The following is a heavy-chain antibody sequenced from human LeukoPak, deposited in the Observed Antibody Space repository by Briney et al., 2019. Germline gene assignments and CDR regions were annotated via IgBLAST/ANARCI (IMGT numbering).Heavy chain of an antibody. CDR2: IKSDGSST. CDR3: AGAPDYGGYSRLDY. Sequence: PGGSLRLSCAASGFPFSSFWMHWVRQAPGKGLVCVSRIKSDGSSTAYWGFVKGRFTISRDNAKNPLYLQMNRLRGEDTAVYYCAGAPDYGGYSRLDYSGPGTPVTVSS. D-gene: IGHD4-23*01. V-gene: IGHV3-74*03. J-gene: IGHJ4*02. CDR1: GFPFSSFW.